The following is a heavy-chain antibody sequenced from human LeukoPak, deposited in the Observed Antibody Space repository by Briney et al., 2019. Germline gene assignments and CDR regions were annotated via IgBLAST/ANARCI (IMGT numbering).Heavy chain of an antibody. D-gene: IGHD2-21*02. Sequence: PSETLSLTCTVSGGSVSNNYYAWGWIRQPPGKGLEWIGSFYYSGSTYYNPSLKSRVTTSVDTSKNQLSLKVNSVTAADTAVYYCARHAIVVVTATDYFDYWGQGTLVAVSS. CDR3: ARHAIVVVTATDYFDY. V-gene: IGHV4-39*01. CDR1: GGSVSNNYYA. CDR2: FYYSGST. J-gene: IGHJ4*02.